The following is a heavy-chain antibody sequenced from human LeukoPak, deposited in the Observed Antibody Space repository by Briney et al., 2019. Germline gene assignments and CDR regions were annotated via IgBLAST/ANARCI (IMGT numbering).Heavy chain of an antibody. J-gene: IGHJ6*03. D-gene: IGHD2-8*01. CDR2: IKQDGSER. Sequence: PGGSLRLSCEASGFIFNFYWMSWVRQAPGKGPEWVANIKQDGSERYYLDSVEGRFTISRDNAKNSLYLQMNSLRAEDTAVYYCARLGCINGLCYKDYYYYYMDVWGKGTTVTVSS. V-gene: IGHV3-7*01. CDR3: ARLGCINGLCYKDYYYYYMDV. CDR1: GFIFNFYW.